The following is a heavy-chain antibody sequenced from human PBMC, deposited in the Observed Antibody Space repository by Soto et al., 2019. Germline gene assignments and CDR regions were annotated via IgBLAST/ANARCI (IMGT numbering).Heavy chain of an antibody. Sequence: QVQLQQWGAGLLKPSETLSSTSAANGGPFAGYYWPWIPQSPERGRRGSGEANNSGTTYYNPSLKTRVTISVHTPKNQFSLKMSSVTAADTAVYYCARGIGYCSSINCYSSRRLRFDSWGQGTLVTVSS. CDR3: ARGIGYCSSINCYSSRRLRFDS. J-gene: IGHJ4*02. V-gene: IGHV4-34*01. CDR2: ANNSGTT. CDR1: GGPFAGYY. D-gene: IGHD2-2*01.